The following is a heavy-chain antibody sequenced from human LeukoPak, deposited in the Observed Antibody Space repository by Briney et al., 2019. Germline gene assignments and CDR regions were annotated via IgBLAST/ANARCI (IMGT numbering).Heavy chain of an antibody. CDR1: GGSISRGGYS. CDR2: IYHSGST. J-gene: IGHJ5*02. CDR3: ARGLRNITMVRGVIMDLNWFDP. V-gene: IGHV4-30-2*01. D-gene: IGHD3-10*01. Sequence: PSETLSLTCAVSGGSISRGGYSWSWIRQPPGKGLEWIGYIYHSGSTYYNPSLKSRVTISVDRSKNQFSLKLSSVTAADTAVYYCARGLRNITMVRGVIMDLNWFDPWGQGTLVTVSS.